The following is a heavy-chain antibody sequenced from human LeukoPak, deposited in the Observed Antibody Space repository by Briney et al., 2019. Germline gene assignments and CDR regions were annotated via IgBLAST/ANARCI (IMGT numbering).Heavy chain of an antibody. CDR1: GGSISSSSYY. CDR3: ARHGPPGITIFGVAPYNWFDP. J-gene: IGHJ5*02. V-gene: IGHV4-39*01. Sequence: SETLSLTCTVSGGSISSSSYYWGWIRQPPGKGLEWIGSIYYSGSTYYNPSLKSRVTISVDTSKNQFSLKLSSVTAADTAVYYWARHGPPGITIFGVAPYNWFDPWGQGTLVTVSS. D-gene: IGHD3-3*01. CDR2: IYYSGST.